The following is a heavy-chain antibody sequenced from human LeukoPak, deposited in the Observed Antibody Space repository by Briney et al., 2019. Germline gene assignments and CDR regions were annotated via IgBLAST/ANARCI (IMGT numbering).Heavy chain of an antibody. CDR2: IYYSGST. CDR1: GGSISSYY. CDR3: ARDPYCSSTSCYEGAFDI. J-gene: IGHJ3*02. Sequence: SETLSLTCTVSGGSISSYYWSWIRQPPGKALEWIGYIYYSGSTNYNPSLKSRVTISVDTSKNQFSLKLSSVTAADTAVYYCARDPYCSSTSCYEGAFDIWGQGTMVTVSS. V-gene: IGHV4-59*01. D-gene: IGHD2-2*01.